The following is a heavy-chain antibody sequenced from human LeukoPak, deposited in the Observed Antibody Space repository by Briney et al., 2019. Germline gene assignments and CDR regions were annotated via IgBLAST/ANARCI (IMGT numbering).Heavy chain of an antibody. V-gene: IGHV1-2*02. D-gene: IGHD1-26*01. Sequence: GASVKVSCKASGYTFSGYYMHWVRQAPGQGLEWMGWIYPNSGDTKYAQKFQGRVTVTRDTSISTAFMEVSRLTSDDTAVYYCARSGSDAFDIRGQGTMVTVSS. CDR1: GYTFSGYY. CDR2: IYPNSGDT. CDR3: ARSGSDAFDI. J-gene: IGHJ3*02.